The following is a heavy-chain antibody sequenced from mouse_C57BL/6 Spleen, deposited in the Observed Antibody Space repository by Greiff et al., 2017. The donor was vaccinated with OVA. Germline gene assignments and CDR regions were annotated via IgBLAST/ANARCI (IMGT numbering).Heavy chain of an antibody. D-gene: IGHD4-1*01. V-gene: IGHV1-80*01. J-gene: IGHJ4*01. CDR2: IYPGDGDT. Sequence: VQLQQSGAELVKPGASVKISCKASGYAFSSYWMNWVKQRPGKGLEWIGQIYPGDGDTNYNGKFKGKATLTADKSSSTAYMQLSSLTSEDSAVYFCARGELYYAMDYWGQGTSVTVSS. CDR1: GYAFSSYW. CDR3: ARGELYYAMDY.